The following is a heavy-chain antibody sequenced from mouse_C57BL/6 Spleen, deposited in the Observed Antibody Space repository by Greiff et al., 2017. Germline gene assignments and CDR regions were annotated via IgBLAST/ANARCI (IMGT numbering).Heavy chain of an antibody. CDR3: AREGLRRRGFDY. CDR1: GYTFTSYW. J-gene: IGHJ2*01. CDR2: IAPSDSYT. V-gene: IGHV1-50*01. D-gene: IGHD2-4*01. Sequence: VQLQQSGAELVKPGASVKLSCKASGYTFTSYWMQWVKQRPGPGLEWIGEIAPSDSYTNYNQKFKGNATLTVDTSSSTAYMQLSSLTSEDSAGYYCAREGLRRRGFDYWGQGTTLTVSS.